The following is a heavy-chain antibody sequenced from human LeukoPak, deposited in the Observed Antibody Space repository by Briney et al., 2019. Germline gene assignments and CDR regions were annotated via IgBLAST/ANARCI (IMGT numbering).Heavy chain of an antibody. CDR2: ISYDVRNK. V-gene: IGHV3-30*18. CDR3: AKDAQYSRSWCTN. Sequence: PGGSLRLSCAASGFTFSSYGMHWGRQGTGKGLEWVAVISYDVRNKYYADSAKRRFTIYRDNSKNTLYLQMNSLRAEDTAVYYCAKDAQYSRSWCTNRGQGTLVTVSS. J-gene: IGHJ4*02. CDR1: GFTFSSYG. D-gene: IGHD6-13*01.